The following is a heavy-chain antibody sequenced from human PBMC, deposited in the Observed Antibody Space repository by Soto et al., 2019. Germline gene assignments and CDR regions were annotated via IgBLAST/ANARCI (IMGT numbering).Heavy chain of an antibody. CDR3: AKVRLYDILTGYGY. CDR1: GFTFSSYW. D-gene: IGHD3-9*01. V-gene: IGHV3-7*03. CDR2: IKQDGSEK. J-gene: IGHJ4*02. Sequence: GGSLRLSCAASGFTFSSYWMSWVRQAPGKGLEWVANIKQDGSEKYYVDSVKGRFTISRDNSKNTLYLQMNSLRAEDTAVYYCAKVRLYDILTGYGYWGQGTLVTVSS.